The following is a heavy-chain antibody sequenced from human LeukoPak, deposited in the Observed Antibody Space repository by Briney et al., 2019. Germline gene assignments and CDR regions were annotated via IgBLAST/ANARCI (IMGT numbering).Heavy chain of an antibody. Sequence: PSQTLSLTCTVSGGSISSGSYYWSWIRQPAGKGLEWIGRIYTSGSTNYNPSLKSRVTISVDTSKNQFSLKLSSVTAADTAVYYCARAADYYDSSGYRTTADYWGQGTLVTVSS. CDR3: ARAADYYDSSGYRTTADY. CDR1: GGSISSGSYY. CDR2: IYTSGST. D-gene: IGHD3-22*01. V-gene: IGHV4-61*02. J-gene: IGHJ4*02.